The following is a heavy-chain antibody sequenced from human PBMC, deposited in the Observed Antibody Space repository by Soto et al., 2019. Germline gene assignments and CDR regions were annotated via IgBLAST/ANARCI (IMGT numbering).Heavy chain of an antibody. J-gene: IGHJ5*02. CDR3: ARHPERIAQIGWFDP. CDR1: GYTFTSYA. Sequence: ASVKVSCKASGYTFTSYAMHWVRQAPGQRLEWMGWINAGNGNTKYSQKFQGRFTISRDNAKNSLYLQMNSLRAEDTAVYYCARHPERIAQIGWFDPWGQGTLVNVSS. V-gene: IGHV1-3*01. D-gene: IGHD6-13*01. CDR2: INAGNGNT.